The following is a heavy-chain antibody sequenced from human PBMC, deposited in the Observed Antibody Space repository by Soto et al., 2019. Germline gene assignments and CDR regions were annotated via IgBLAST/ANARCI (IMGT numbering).Heavy chain of an antibody. CDR1: GFTFNSYG. CDR2: ISYDGSNK. CDR3: AKDSGGCSGGSCLFVPVDV. J-gene: IGHJ6*02. D-gene: IGHD2-15*01. Sequence: PGGSLGLSCAASGFTFNSYGMHWVRQAPGKGLEWVAVISYDGSNKYYADSVKGRFTISRDNSKNTLYLQMNSLRAEDTAVYYCAKDSGGCSGGSCLFVPVDVWGQGTTVTVSS. V-gene: IGHV3-30*18.